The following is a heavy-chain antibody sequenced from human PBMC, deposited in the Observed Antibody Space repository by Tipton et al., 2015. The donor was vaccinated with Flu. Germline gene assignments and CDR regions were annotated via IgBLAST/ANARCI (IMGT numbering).Heavy chain of an antibody. D-gene: IGHD2-2*01. CDR1: GGSISRSSYN. Sequence: TLSLTCTDSGGSISRSSYNWGWIRQPPGKGLEWIASIYYSGRTYYNPSLKSRVTISLDTSKSHFSLNLNSVTAGDTAVYYCARREGAFEGGHCVSSNCWINFWGQGTLVTVSS. V-gene: IGHV4-39*02. CDR2: IYYSGRT. J-gene: IGHJ4*02. CDR3: ARREGAFEGGHCVSSNCWINF.